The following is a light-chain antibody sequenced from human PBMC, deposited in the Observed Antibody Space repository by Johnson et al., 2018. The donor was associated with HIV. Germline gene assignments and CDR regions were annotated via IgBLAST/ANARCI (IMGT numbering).Light chain of an antibody. V-gene: IGLV1-51*02. CDR3: GTWDSSLSAYV. Sequence: QSVLTQPPSVSAAPGQKVTISCSGSSSNIGNNYVSWYQQLPGTAPNLLIYENNKRPSGIPDRFTGSKSGTSATLGITGLPTGDEADYYCGTWDSSLSAYVFGTGTKVTVL. CDR1: SSNIGNNY. J-gene: IGLJ1*01. CDR2: ENN.